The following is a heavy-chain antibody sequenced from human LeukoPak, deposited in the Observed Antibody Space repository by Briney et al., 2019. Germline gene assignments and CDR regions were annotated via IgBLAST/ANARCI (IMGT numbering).Heavy chain of an antibody. D-gene: IGHD4-17*01. CDR1: GGSISSGDYY. V-gene: IGHV4-30-4*01. Sequence: TTSQTLSLTCTVSGGSISSGDYYWSWIRQPPGKGLEWIGYIYYSGSTYYNPSLKSRVTISVDTSKNQFSLKLSSVTAADTAVYYCARLSYGDHNISFDYWGQGTLVTVSS. J-gene: IGHJ4*02. CDR2: IYYSGST. CDR3: ARLSYGDHNISFDY.